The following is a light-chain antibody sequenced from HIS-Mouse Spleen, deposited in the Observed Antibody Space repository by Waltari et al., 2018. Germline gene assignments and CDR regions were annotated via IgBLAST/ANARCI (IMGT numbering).Light chain of an antibody. CDR1: QDISNY. CDR2: DAS. J-gene: IGKJ4*01. CDR3: QQYDNLLLT. V-gene: IGKV1-33*01. Sequence: DIQMTQSPLSLSAAVGDRVTITFHASQDISNYLNWYQQKPGKDPKLLIYDASNLETGVPSRFSGSGSGTDFTFTISSLQPEDIATYYCQQYDNLLLTFGGGTKVEIK.